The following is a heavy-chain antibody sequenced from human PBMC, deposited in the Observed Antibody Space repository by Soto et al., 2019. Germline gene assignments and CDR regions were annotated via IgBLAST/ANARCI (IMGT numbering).Heavy chain of an antibody. D-gene: IGHD6-19*01. CDR1: GGSIAGSNC. CDR2: ISGSGTT. J-gene: IGHJ3*01. Sequence: QGQRQEPGPGWWSPWGPFPLPSAVTGGSIAGSNCWPGVRQPPGEGLEWVGEISGSGTTNYKPSLKSRVSISVDKSRNEFSLNLGSVTAADTAMYYCARDSASSGVFTWGQGTMVTVSS. CDR3: ARDSASSGVFT. V-gene: IGHV4-4*02.